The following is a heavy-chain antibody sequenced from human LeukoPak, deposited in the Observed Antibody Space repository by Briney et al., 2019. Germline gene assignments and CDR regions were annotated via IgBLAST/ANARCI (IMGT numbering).Heavy chain of an antibody. CDR3: AKPLSPDEQLGSFFKR. J-gene: IGHJ4*02. Sequence: GGSLRLSCAASGFTVSSNYMNWVRQAPGKGLEWVSAVTGSGVTHYADSVKGRFTVSRDNSRNTLYLQMNSLIIEDTALYYCAKPLSPDEQLGSFFKRGGKGTRVSVPS. V-gene: IGHV3-23*01. CDR1: GFTVSSNY. CDR2: VTGSGVT. D-gene: IGHD1/OR15-1a*01.